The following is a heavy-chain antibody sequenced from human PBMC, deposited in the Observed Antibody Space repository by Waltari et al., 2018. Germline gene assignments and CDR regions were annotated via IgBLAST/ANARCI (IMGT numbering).Heavy chain of an antibody. CDR3: VRGGIWYDTSGHRFLFDY. CDR2: INPNSGGT. V-gene: IGHV1-2*06. Sequence: QVQLVQSGAELKEPGASMKVSCKASGYTFTGYYMNWVRQAPGQGLEWMGRINPNSGGTNSAQKFQGRVTMTRDTSINTAYMELSRLRSDDTALYYCVRGGIWYDTSGHRFLFDYWGQGTLVTVSS. D-gene: IGHD3-22*01. CDR1: GYTFTGYY. J-gene: IGHJ4*02.